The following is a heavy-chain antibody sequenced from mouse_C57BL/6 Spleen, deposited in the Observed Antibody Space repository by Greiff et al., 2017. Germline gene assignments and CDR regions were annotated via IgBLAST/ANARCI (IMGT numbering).Heavy chain of an antibody. V-gene: IGHV14-1*01. Sequence: VQLQQSGAELVRPGASVKLSCTASGFNIKDYYMHWVKQRPEEGLERSGRSDPEDGDTEYDPKVQDKATMTADPSSNTAYLQLSSLTSEDTAIYYCTTPYYCGWYFDVWGTGTTVTVSS. CDR3: TTPYYCGWYFDV. D-gene: IGHD1-1*01. CDR1: GFNIKDYY. CDR2: SDPEDGDT. J-gene: IGHJ1*03.